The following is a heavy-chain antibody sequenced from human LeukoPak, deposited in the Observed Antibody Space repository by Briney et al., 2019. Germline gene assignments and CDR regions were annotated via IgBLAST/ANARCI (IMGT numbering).Heavy chain of an antibody. V-gene: IGHV1-18*01. D-gene: IGHD6-13*01. CDR3: ASGLLRGPIATRYIAAAGV. CDR2: ISAYNGNT. Sequence: GASVKVSCKASGYTFTSYGISWVRQAPGQGLEWMGWISAYNGNTNYAQKLQGRVTMTTDTSTSTAYMELRSLRSEDTAVYYCASGLLRGPIATRYIAAAGVWGQGTLVTVSS. CDR1: GYTFTSYG. J-gene: IGHJ4*02.